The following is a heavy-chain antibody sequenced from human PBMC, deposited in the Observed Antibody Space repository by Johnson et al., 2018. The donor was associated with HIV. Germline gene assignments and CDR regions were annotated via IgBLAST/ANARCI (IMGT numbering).Heavy chain of an antibody. CDR3: ARVRTGDSSGYHDAFDI. CDR2: INWNGGST. J-gene: IGHJ3*02. Sequence: EVQLVESGGGLVQPGGSLRLSCAASGFTFSSYAMSWVRQTPGKGLEWVSGINWNGGSTSYVDSVKGRFTISRDNVKRSLYLQMNSLRVEDTALYYCARVRTGDSSGYHDAFDIWGQGTMVTVSS. D-gene: IGHD3-22*01. CDR1: GFTFSSYA. V-gene: IGHV3-20*04.